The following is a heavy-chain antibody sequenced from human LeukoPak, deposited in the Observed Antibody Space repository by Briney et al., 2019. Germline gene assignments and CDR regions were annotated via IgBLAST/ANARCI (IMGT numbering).Heavy chain of an antibody. CDR2: IHYSGST. V-gene: IGHV4-59*01. CDR3: ERGGDSSVYRDY. D-gene: IGHD3-22*01. CDR1: VRCIIRYY. Sequence: PSETLSLTCTVPVRCIIRYYWSGSRQPPGKGLEWIGYIHYSGSTNYNPSLKSRVTISVDTSKNHFSLKLSSLTAPDTAVYYCERGGDSSVYRDYWGEGALVTVCS. J-gene: IGHJ4*02.